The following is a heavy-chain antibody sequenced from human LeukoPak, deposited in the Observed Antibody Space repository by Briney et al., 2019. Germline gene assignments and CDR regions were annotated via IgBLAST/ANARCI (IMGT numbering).Heavy chain of an antibody. Sequence: GGSLRLSCAASGFTFSSYSMNWVRQAPGKGLEWVSSISSSSSYIYYADSVKGRFTISRDNAKNSLYLQMNSLRAEDTAVYYCARDRATVPHRESSSYYYYYMDVWGKGTTVTVSS. CDR3: ARDRATVPHRESSSYYYYYMDV. D-gene: IGHD6-6*01. CDR2: ISSSSSYI. V-gene: IGHV3-21*01. J-gene: IGHJ6*03. CDR1: GFTFSSYS.